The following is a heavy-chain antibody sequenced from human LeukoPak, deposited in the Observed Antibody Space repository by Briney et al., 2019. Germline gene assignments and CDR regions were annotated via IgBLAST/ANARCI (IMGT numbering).Heavy chain of an antibody. V-gene: IGHV3-23*01. J-gene: IGHJ4*02. CDR3: AKDYYDFWSGNHKGYFDY. Sequence: GGSLRLSCAASGFTFNNYAMSWVRQAPRKGLEWVSAISGSGGSTYYADSVKGRLIISRDNSKNTLYLQMDSLRAEDTAVYYCAKDYYDFWSGNHKGYFDYWGQGTLVTVSS. CDR1: GFTFNNYA. D-gene: IGHD3-3*01. CDR2: ISGSGGST.